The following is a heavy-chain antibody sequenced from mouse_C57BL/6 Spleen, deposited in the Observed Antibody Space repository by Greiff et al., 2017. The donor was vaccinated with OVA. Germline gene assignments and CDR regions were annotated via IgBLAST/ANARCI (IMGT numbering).Heavy chain of an antibody. Sequence: QVQLQQPGAELVKPGASVKLSCKASGYTFTSYWMHWVKQRPGQGLEWIGMIHPNSGSTNYNEKFKSKATLTVDKSSSTAYMQLCSLTSEVSSVYYCAISLRYFDVWCTGTTVTVSS. CDR1: GYTFTSYW. CDR2: IHPNSGST. V-gene: IGHV1-64*01. CDR3: AISLRYFDV. D-gene: IGHD2-10*01. J-gene: IGHJ1*03.